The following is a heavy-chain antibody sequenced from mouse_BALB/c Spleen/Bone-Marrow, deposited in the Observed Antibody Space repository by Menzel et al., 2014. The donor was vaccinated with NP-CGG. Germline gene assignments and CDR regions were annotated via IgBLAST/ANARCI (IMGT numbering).Heavy chain of an antibody. CDR1: GYTFTDYV. J-gene: IGHJ2*01. CDR3: ARWDYGTRFYSDY. D-gene: IGHD1-1*01. CDR2: IIPFNDGT. Sequence: LVESGPELVRPGASVKMSCKASGYTFTDYVIHWVKQKPGQGLEWIGYIIPFNDGTKYNEKFKGKATLTSNKSSTTTYMEPSSLTSEYSAVYFCARWDYGTRFYSDYWGQGTTLTVSS. V-gene: IGHV1-14*01.